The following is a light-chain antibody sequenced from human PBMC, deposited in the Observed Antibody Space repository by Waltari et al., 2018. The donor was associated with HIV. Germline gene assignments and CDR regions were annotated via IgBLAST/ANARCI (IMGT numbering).Light chain of an antibody. CDR1: SSDVGGYNS. CDR3: CSYAGSYTFV. J-gene: IGLJ3*02. CDR2: DVT. V-gene: IGLV2-11*01. Sequence: QSALTQPRSVSGSPGQSVAISCTGTSSDVGGYNSVSWYQQHPGKALKLMIYDVTKRPSGVPDRFSGSKSGNTASLTISGLQAEDEADYYCCSYAGSYTFVFGGGIKLTVL.